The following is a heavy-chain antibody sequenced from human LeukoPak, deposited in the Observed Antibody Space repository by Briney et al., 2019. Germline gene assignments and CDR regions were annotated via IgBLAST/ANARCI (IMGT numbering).Heavy chain of an antibody. J-gene: IGHJ4*02. CDR2: TSFNGNHT. CDR1: GFTFSSYG. D-gene: IGHD3-3*02. V-gene: IGHV3-30*12. CDR3: ARDISISRYFDY. Sequence: GGSLRLSCAASGFTFSSYGMHWVRQAPGKGLEWVAVTSFNGNHTYYADSVRGRFTISRDNAKNSLYLQMNSLRAEDTAVYYCARDISISRYFDYWGQGTLVTVSS.